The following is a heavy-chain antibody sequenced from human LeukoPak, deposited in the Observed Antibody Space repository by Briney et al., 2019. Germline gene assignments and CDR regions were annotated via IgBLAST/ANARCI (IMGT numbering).Heavy chain of an antibody. J-gene: IGHJ4*02. V-gene: IGHV1-69*05. CDR1: GGPFSSYA. D-gene: IGHD2-15*01. CDR3: ASGANNVAATNLDY. CDR2: IIPIFGTA. Sequence: GASVKLSSKASGGPFSSYAISSVRQAPGQRLEWMGRIIPIFGTANPAPKFPARVTIATDESTSTAYMELSSLRSEDTAVYYCASGANNVAATNLDYWGQGTLVTVSS.